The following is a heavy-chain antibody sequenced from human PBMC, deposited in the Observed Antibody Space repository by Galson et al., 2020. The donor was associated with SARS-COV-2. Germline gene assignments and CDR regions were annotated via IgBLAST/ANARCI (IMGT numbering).Heavy chain of an antibody. CDR3: ARTGIAARPEYYFDY. CDR1: GFSLSTSGMC. J-gene: IGHJ4*02. CDR2: IDWDDDK. V-gene: IGHV2-70*01. Sequence: SGPTLVKPTQTLTLTCTFSGFSLSTSGMCVSWIRQPPGKALEWLALIDWDDDKYYSTSLKTRLTISKDTSNNQVVLTMTNMDPVDTATYYCARTGIAARPEYYFDYWGQGTLVTVSS. D-gene: IGHD6-6*01.